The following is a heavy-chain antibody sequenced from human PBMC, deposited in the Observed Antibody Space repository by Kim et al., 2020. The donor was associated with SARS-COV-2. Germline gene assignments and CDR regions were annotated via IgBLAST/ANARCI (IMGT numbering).Heavy chain of an antibody. Sequence: GGSLRLSCAASGFTFSSYWMSWVRQAPGKGLEWVANIKQDGSEKYYVDSVKGRFTISRDNAKNSLYLQMNSLSAEDTAVYYCARDPTKNIVDTDYWGQGTLVTVSS. V-gene: IGHV3-7*03. CDR3: ARDPTKNIVDTDY. CDR2: IKQDGSEK. CDR1: GFTFSSYW. D-gene: IGHD5-12*01. J-gene: IGHJ4*02.